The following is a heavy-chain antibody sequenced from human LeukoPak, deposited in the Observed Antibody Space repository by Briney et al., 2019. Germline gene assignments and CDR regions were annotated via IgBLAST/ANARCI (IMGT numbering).Heavy chain of an antibody. CDR3: ARATMVRGAVYFDY. D-gene: IGHD3-10*01. CDR1: GFTVSSNY. V-gene: IGHV3-66*01. CDR2: IYSGGST. J-gene: IGHJ4*02. Sequence: GGSLRLSCAAPGFTVSSNYMSWVRQAPGKGLEWVSVIYSGGSTYYADSVKGRFTISRDNSKNTLYLQMNSLRAEDTAVYYCARATMVRGAVYFDYWGQGTLVTVSS.